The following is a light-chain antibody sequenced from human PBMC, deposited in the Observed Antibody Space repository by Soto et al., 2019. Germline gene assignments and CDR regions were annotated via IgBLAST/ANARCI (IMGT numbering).Light chain of an antibody. Sequence: DIQMTQSPSSLSASVGDRVTITCRASQSISSWLAWYQQKPEKAPKLLIFDAFSLESGVPSRFSGSRSGTEFTLTISSLQPDDYATYYCQQYNSYSPLTFGGGTKVEIK. CDR1: QSISSW. CDR3: QQYNSYSPLT. V-gene: IGKV1-5*01. J-gene: IGKJ4*01. CDR2: DAF.